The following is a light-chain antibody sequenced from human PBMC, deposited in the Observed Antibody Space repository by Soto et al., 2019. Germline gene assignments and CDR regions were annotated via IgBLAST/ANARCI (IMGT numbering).Light chain of an antibody. CDR2: DAS. J-gene: IGKJ3*01. V-gene: IGKV3-20*01. CDR3: QQYGSSPFT. Sequence: EIGVTQSPGTLSLSPGERATLSCRASQSVTSNYLAWHQQKPGQAPRLLIYDASTRATGIPDRFSGSGSGTDFTLTISRLAPEAVAVYYCQQYGSSPFTCGPGTKVDIK. CDR1: QSVTSNY.